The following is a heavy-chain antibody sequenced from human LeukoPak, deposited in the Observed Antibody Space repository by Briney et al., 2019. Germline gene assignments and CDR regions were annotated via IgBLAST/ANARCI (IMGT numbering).Heavy chain of an antibody. CDR3: ARDVQDILTGYYSLNWFDP. CDR2: IIPIFGTA. CDR1: GGTFSSYA. D-gene: IGHD3-9*01. J-gene: IGHJ5*02. V-gene: IGHV1-69*05. Sequence: EASVKVSCKASGGTFSSYAISWVRQAPGQGLEWMGRIIPIFGTANYAQKFQGRVTITTDESTSTAYMELSSLRSEDTAVYYCARDVQDILTGYYSLNWFDPWGQGTLVTVSS.